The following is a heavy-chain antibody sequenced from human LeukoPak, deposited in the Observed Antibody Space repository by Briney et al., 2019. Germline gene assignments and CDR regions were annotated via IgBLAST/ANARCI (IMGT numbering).Heavy chain of an antibody. Sequence: GGSLRLSCAVSGFTFSTRRMIWVRQSPGKGLVWVSRINDDGSSTTYADSVKGRFTISRDNAKNTLYLQMTGLRAEDSTVYYCPTPPLVRNAYQFGSAWDYMDVWGKGTTVTVSS. D-gene: IGHD3-16*01. CDR2: INDDGSST. CDR1: GFTFSTRR. CDR3: PTPPLVRNAYQFGSAWDYMDV. J-gene: IGHJ6*03. V-gene: IGHV3-74*01.